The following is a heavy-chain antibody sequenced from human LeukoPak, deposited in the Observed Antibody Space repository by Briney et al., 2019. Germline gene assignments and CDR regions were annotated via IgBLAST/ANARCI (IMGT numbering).Heavy chain of an antibody. J-gene: IGHJ5*02. CDR3: AKSRDSSGYINWFDP. Sequence: GGSLRLSCAASGLTFSSFPMTWVRQAPGKGLEWVSAISGSGGTTYYADSVKGRFTISRDNSKNTLYLQMNSLRAEDTAVYYCAKSRDSSGYINWFDPWGQGTLVTVSS. CDR1: GLTFSSFP. V-gene: IGHV3-23*01. D-gene: IGHD3-22*01. CDR2: ISGSGGTT.